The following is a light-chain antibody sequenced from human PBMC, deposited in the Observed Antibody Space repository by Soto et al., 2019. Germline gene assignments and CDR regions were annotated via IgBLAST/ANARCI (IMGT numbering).Light chain of an antibody. CDR1: QGIGSY. V-gene: IGKV1-9*01. J-gene: IGKJ5*01. Sequence: IQLIQTPSSRCASVEGRATMTCRDSQGIGSYLAWYQQKPGKAPKLLIYAASTLQSGVPSRFSGSGSGTDFTLSVCSLQPEDFATYCCQQLESYPITVGQGTRLEIK. CDR3: QQLESYPIT. CDR2: AAS.